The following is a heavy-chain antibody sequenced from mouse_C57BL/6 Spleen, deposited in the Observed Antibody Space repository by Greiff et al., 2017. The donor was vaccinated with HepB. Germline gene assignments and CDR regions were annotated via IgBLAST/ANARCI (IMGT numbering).Heavy chain of an antibody. J-gene: IGHJ1*03. CDR1: GYTFTSYW. Sequence: QVQLQQPGAELVKPGASVKLSCKASGYTFTSYWMHWVKQRPGQGLEWIGMIHPNSGSTNYNEKFKSKATLTVDKSSSTAYMQLSSLTSEDSAVYYCARPNWVWYFDVWGTGTTVTVSS. V-gene: IGHV1-64*01. D-gene: IGHD4-1*01. CDR3: ARPNWVWYFDV. CDR2: IHPNSGST.